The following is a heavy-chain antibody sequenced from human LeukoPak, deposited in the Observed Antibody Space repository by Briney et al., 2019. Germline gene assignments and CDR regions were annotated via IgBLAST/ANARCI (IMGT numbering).Heavy chain of an antibody. CDR3: ARGDSGYDYGFDN. CDR2: IIPIFGTT. D-gene: IGHD5-12*01. CDR1: GGTFSSHA. Sequence: SVKVSCKASGGTFSSHAISWVRQAPGQGLEWVGGIIPIFGTTNYAQKFQGRVTITTDESTSTGYMELRSLRSDDTAVYYCARGDSGYDYGFDNWGQGTPVTVSS. V-gene: IGHV1-69*05. J-gene: IGHJ4*02.